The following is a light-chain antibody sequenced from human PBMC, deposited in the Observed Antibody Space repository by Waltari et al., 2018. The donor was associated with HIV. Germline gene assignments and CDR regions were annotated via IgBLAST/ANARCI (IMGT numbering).Light chain of an antibody. V-gene: IGKV3-20*01. CDR1: QSVSSY. J-gene: IGKJ2*01. Sequence: EIVLTQSPGTLSLSPGERATLSCRASQSVSSYLAWYQQKPGQAPRLLIYGASSRATGIPDRFSGSGSGTDFTLTISRLEPEDFAVFYCQQYRRSPYTFGQGTKLEIK. CDR2: GAS. CDR3: QQYRRSPYT.